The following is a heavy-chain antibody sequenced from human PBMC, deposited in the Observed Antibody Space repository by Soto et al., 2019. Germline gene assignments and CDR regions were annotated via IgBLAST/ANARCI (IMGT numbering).Heavy chain of an antibody. Sequence: SETLSLTCTVSGRYISSFYWSWIRPPPEKGLEWIGYIYYSGITNYNASLKSRVTISVGTSKNQFSLKLSSLTAADTAVYYCARLIYDLWSGYSSYFDYWGQGTLVTVSS. CDR3: ARLIYDLWSGYSSYFDY. CDR1: GRYISSFY. D-gene: IGHD3-3*01. V-gene: IGHV4-59*08. J-gene: IGHJ4*02. CDR2: IYYSGIT.